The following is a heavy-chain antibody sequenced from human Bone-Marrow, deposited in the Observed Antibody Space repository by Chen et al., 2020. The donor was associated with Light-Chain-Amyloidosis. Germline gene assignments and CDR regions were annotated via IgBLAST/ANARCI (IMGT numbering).Heavy chain of an antibody. CDR1: GGSISSYY. Sequence: QVQLQESGPGLVKPSETLSLTCTVSGGSISSYYWSWIRQPAGKGLEWIGRIYTSGSTNYNPSLKSRVTMSVDTSKNQFALKLSSVTAADTAVYYCAKDISYDDILPGYPADAFDIWGQGTMVTVSS. J-gene: IGHJ3*02. V-gene: IGHV4-4*07. D-gene: IGHD3-9*01. CDR2: IYTSGST. CDR3: AKDISYDDILPGYPADAFDI.